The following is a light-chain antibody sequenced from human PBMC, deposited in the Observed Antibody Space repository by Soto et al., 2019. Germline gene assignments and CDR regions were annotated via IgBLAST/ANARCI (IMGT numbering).Light chain of an antibody. CDR3: SSYTSSSTPVV. CDR2: EGS. V-gene: IGLV2-14*01. Sequence: SALTQPASVSGSPGQSVTLSCPGTSRDVGGYNYVSWYQQHPGKAPKLMIYEGSNRPSGVSNRFSGSKSCNTASLTISGLQAEDEADYYCSSYTSSSTPVVFGGGTKVTVL. CDR1: SRDVGGYNY. J-gene: IGLJ2*01.